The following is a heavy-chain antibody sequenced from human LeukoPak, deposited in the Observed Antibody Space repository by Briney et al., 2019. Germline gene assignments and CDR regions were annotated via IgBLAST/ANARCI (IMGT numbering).Heavy chain of an antibody. CDR1: GGSISSYY. CDR2: IYYSGST. D-gene: IGHD6-13*01. J-gene: IGHJ4*02. CDR3: ARVYIAAPTVDY. Sequence: SETLSLTCTVSGGSISSYYWSWIRQPPGKGLEWIGYIYYSGSTNYNPSLKSRVTISVDTSKNQFSLKLSSVTAADTAVYYCARVYIAAPTVDYWGQGTLVTVSS. V-gene: IGHV4-59*01.